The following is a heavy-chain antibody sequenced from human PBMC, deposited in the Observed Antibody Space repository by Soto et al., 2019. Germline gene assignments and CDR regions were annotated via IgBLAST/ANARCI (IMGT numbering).Heavy chain of an antibody. CDR3: ARRGYCSSTSCYDYYYYGMDV. J-gene: IGHJ6*02. D-gene: IGHD2-2*01. CDR1: GYTFTSYG. Sequence: GASVKVSCKASGYTFTSYGISWVRQAPGQGLEWMGWISAYNGNTNYAQKLQGRVTMTTDTSTSTAYMELRSLRSDDTAVYYCARRGYCSSTSCYDYYYYGMDVWGQGATVTVSS. V-gene: IGHV1-18*04. CDR2: ISAYNGNT.